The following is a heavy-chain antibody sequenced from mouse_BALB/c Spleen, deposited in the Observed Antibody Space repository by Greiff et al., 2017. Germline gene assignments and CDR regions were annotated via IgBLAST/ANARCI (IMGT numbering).Heavy chain of an antibody. Sequence: EVKLVESGGGLVKPGGSLKLSCAASGFTFSSYTMSWVRQTPEKRLEWVATISSGGSYTYYPDSVKGRFTISRDNAKNTLYLQMSSLKSEDTAMYYCTTVVQGYWGQGTSVTVSS. CDR3: TTVVQGY. V-gene: IGHV5-6-4*01. CDR1: GFTFSSYT. CDR2: ISSGGSYT. D-gene: IGHD1-1*01. J-gene: IGHJ4*01.